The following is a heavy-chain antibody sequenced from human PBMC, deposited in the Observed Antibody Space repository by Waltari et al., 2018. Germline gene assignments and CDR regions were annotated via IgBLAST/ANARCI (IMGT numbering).Heavy chain of an antibody. CDR2: ISSSGSTS. CDR1: GFTFSSYE. CDR3: ARGGGQWLVRTDAFDI. J-gene: IGHJ3*02. Sequence: EVQLVESGGGLVQPGGSLRLSCAASGFTFSSYEMNWVRQAPGKGLEWVSYISSSGSTSNNADSVKGRFTISRYKAKNSLYRKMNSLRAEDTAVYYWARGGGQWLVRTDAFDIWGQGTMVTVSS. D-gene: IGHD6-19*01. V-gene: IGHV3-48*03.